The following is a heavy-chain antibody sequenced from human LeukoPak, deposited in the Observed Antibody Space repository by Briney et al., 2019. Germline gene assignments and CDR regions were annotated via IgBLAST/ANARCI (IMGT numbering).Heavy chain of an antibody. CDR1: GYTFTSYA. CDR3: ARITGLLLWFGELSHSDSNWFDP. D-gene: IGHD3-10*01. Sequence: VASVKVSCKASGYTFTSYAMNWVRQAPGQGLEWMGGIIPIFGTANYAQKFQGRVTITADESTSTAYMELSSLRSEDTAVYYCARITGLLLWFGELSHSDSNWFDPWGQGTLVTVSS. CDR2: IIPIFGTA. J-gene: IGHJ5*02. V-gene: IGHV1-69*13.